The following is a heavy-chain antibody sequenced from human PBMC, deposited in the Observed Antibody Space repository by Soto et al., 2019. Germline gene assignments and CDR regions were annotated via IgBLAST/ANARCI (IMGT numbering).Heavy chain of an antibody. CDR1: GGSISSSSYY. CDR2: IYYSGST. D-gene: IGHD6-13*01. Sequence: QLQLQESGPGLVKPSETLSLTCTVSGGSISSSSYYWGWIRQPPGKGLEWIGSIYYSGSTYYNPSLKSRVTISVDTSKNQFSLKLSSVTAADTAVYYCARQGYSSSWYVPRGVDAFDIWGQGTMVTVSS. V-gene: IGHV4-39*01. CDR3: ARQGYSSSWYVPRGVDAFDI. J-gene: IGHJ3*02.